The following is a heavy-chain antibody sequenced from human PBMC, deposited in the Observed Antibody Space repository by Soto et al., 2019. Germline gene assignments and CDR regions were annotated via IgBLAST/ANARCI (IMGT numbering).Heavy chain of an antibody. CDR2: INPNSGGT. CDR1: GYTFTGYY. V-gene: IGHV1-2*04. Sequence: ASVKVSCKASGYTFTGYYMHWVRQAPGQGLEWMGWINPNSGGTNYAQKFQGWVTMTRDTSISTAYMELSRLRSDDTAVYYCARVLSGVAANFDYCGPGTLVTVFS. J-gene: IGHJ4*02. D-gene: IGHD3-10*01. CDR3: ARVLSGVAANFDY.